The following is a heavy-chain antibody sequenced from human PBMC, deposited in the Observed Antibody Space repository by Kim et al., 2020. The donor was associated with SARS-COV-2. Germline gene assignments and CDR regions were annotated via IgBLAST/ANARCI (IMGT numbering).Heavy chain of an antibody. CDR3: AAVWFGELLPGAFDY. D-gene: IGHD3-10*01. CDR2: ISGSGGST. CDR1: GFTFSSYA. J-gene: IGHJ4*02. Sequence: GGSLRLSCAASGFTFSSYAMSWVRQAPGKGLEWVSAISGSGGSTYYADSVKGRFTISRDNSKNTLYLQMNSLRAEDTAVYYCAAVWFGELLPGAFDYWGQGTLVTVSS. V-gene: IGHV3-23*01.